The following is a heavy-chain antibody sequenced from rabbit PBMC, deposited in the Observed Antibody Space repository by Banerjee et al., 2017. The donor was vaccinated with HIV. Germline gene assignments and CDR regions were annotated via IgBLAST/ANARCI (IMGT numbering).Heavy chain of an antibody. CDR2: IYVDKGIT. CDR1: GFDFSSYS. CDR3: ARRDAISGSSYPL. V-gene: IGHV1S7*01. Sequence: QLKESGGGLVQPGGSLKLSCKASGFDFSSYSMSWVRQAPGKGLEWIGTIYVDKGITYYANWVNGRFTISNDNAHNTLYVQLNSLTAADTATYFCARRDAISGSSYPLWGQGTLVTVS. J-gene: IGHJ3*01. D-gene: IGHD5-1*01.